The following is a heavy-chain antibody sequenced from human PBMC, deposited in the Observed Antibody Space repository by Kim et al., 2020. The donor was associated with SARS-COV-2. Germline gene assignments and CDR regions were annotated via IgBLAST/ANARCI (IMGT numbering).Heavy chain of an antibody. J-gene: IGHJ4*02. CDR3: ARDYYDSSGYYWGFDY. CDR2: ISAYNGNT. CDR1: GYTFTSYG. Sequence: ASVKVSCKASGYTFTSYGISWVRQAPGQGLEWMGWISAYNGNTNYAQKLQGRVTMTTDTSTSTAYMELRSLRSDDTAVYYCARDYYDSSGYYWGFDYWGQGTLVTVSS. D-gene: IGHD3-22*01. V-gene: IGHV1-18*01.